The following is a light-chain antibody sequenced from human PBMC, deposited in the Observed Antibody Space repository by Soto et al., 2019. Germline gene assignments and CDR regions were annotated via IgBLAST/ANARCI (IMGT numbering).Light chain of an antibody. V-gene: IGKV1-12*01. J-gene: IGKJ4*01. CDR2: AAS. Sequence: DIQLAHSPSSVSESFVERATMXRWASQGVSSRLAWYQQKPGQAPKLLIYAASSLQSGVPPRFSGSGSETDFTLTITSLQPEDFATYYCQQTNSFPLTFGGGTKVDI. CDR1: QGVSSR. CDR3: QQTNSFPLT.